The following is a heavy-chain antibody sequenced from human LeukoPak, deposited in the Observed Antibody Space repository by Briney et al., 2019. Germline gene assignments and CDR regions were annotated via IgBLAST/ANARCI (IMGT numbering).Heavy chain of an antibody. V-gene: IGHV3-30-3*01. J-gene: IGHJ6*02. CDR3: ARDQLIVATILDYYYGMDV. D-gene: IGHD5-12*01. CDR2: RSYDGSNK. Sequence: GGSLRLSCAASGFTFSSYPMHWVRQAPGKGLEWVAVRSYDGSNKYYADSVKGRFTISRDNSKNTLYLQMTSRRAEDTAVYYCARDQLIVATILDYYYGMDVWGQGTTVTVSS. CDR1: GFTFSSYP.